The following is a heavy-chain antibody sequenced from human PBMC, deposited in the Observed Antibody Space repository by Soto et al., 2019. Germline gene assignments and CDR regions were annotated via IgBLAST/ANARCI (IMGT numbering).Heavy chain of an antibody. J-gene: IGHJ2*01. D-gene: IGHD2-2*01. Sequence: QVQLVQSGAEVKKPGASVKVSCKASGCTFTSYGICWVRQAPGQGLEWMGWISGYNGNTNYAQNLQGRVTMTTDTATSTVCIDVRSVRYGDTAVNSCTTRCSSTGCVALWGRGTVVIVSS. CDR2: ISGYNGNT. CDR3: TTRCSSTGCVAL. V-gene: IGHV1-18*01. CDR1: GCTFTSYG.